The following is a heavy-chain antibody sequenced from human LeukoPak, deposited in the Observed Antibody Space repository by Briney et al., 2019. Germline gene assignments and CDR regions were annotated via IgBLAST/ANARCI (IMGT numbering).Heavy chain of an antibody. J-gene: IGHJ4*02. Sequence: SETLSLTCTVSGGSISSYYWSWIRQPPGKGLEWIGYIYYSGGTNYNPSLKSRVTISVDTSKNQFSLKLSSVTAADTAVYYCARSGSSGYGDGFDYWGQGTLVTVSS. D-gene: IGHD3-22*01. CDR1: GGSISSYY. CDR3: ARSGSSGYGDGFDY. V-gene: IGHV4-59*01. CDR2: IYYSGGT.